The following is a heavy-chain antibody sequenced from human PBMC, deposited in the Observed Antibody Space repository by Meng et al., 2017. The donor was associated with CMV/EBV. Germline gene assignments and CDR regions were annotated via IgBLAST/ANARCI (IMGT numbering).Heavy chain of an antibody. CDR3: ARGPSSIAARQYYYYGMDV. CDR2: IIPILGIA. CDR1: GGTFSSYT. D-gene: IGHD6-6*01. J-gene: IGHJ6*02. Sequence: SMKVSCKASGGTFSSYTISWVRQAPGQGLEWMGRIIPILGIANYAQKFQGRVTITADKSTSTAYMELSSLRSEDTAVYYCARGPSSIAARQYYYYGMDVWGQGTTVTVSS. V-gene: IGHV1-69*02.